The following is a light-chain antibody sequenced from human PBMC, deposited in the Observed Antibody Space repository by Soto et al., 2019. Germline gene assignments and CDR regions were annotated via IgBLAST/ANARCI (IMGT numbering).Light chain of an antibody. CDR1: SSNIGAGYD. CDR3: QYYANTLSRL. CDR2: GDN. V-gene: IGLV1-40*01. J-gene: IGLJ1*01. Sequence: QSVLTQPPSVSGAPGQRITISCTGSSSNIGAGYDVHWYRQLPGTAPKLLIYGDNNRPSGVPDRFSASKSGTSASLAITGLQVEDEADYYCQYYANTLSRLFGTGTKVTVL.